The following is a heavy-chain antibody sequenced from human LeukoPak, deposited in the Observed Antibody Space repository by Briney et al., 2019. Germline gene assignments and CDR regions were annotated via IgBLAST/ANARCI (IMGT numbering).Heavy chain of an antibody. CDR2: IYTSGST. V-gene: IGHV4-4*07. J-gene: IGHJ4*02. D-gene: IGHD2-8*01. Sequence: SETLSLTCTVSGGSISSYYWSWIRQPAGKGLEWIGRIYTSGSTNYNPSLKSRVTMSVDTSENQFSLKLSSVTAADTAVYYCARDRGGYCTDGVCSLFDYWGQGILVAVSS. CDR1: GGSISSYY. CDR3: ARDRGGYCTDGVCSLFDY.